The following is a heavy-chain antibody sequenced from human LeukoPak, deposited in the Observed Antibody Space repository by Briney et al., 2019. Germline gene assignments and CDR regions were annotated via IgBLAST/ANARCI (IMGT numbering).Heavy chain of an antibody. J-gene: IGHJ4*02. CDR2: INTNTGNP. Sequence: GASVTVSCKASGYTFTSYAMNWVRQAPGQGLEWMGWINTNTGNPTYAQGFTGRFVFSLDTSVSTAYLQISSLKAEDTAVYYCARDLGNYDFWSGYYNSYYFDYWGQGTLVTVSS. CDR3: ARDLGNYDFWSGYYNSYYFDY. CDR1: GYTFTSYA. V-gene: IGHV7-4-1*02. D-gene: IGHD3-3*01.